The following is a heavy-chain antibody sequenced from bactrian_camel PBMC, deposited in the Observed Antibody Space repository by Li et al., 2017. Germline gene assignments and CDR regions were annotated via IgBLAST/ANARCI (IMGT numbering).Heavy chain of an antibody. J-gene: IGHJ4*01. CDR2: INPGGGIT. V-gene: IGHV3S1*01. CDR3: AKGPYDGGYNY. D-gene: IGHD1*01. Sequence: QLVESGGGLVQPGGSLRLSCAASGFTFSCYALTWVRQAPGKGLDWVSTINPGGGITYSADSVKGRFTISRDNAKNTLYLQLNSLKTEDTAMYYCAKGPYDGGYNYWGQGTQVTVS. CDR1: GFTFSCYA.